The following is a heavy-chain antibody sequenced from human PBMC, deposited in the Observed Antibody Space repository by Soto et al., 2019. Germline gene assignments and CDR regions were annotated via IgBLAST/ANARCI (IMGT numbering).Heavy chain of an antibody. CDR1: GFTFSDYD. J-gene: IGHJ4*02. CDR2: VSSIGTTM. D-gene: IGHD6-6*01. Sequence: QVQLAESGGGLVEPGGYLRISCAASGFTFSDYDMSWIRQSPGKGLEWVSFVSSIGTTMYFADSVNGRFTISRDNAKNSLYLKMNSLRAEDTAVYYCARMGPRAARPSYWGQGTLVTVSS. V-gene: IGHV3-11*01. CDR3: ARMGPRAARPSY.